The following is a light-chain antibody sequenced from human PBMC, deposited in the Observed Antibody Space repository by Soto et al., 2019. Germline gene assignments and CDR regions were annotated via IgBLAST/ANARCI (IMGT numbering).Light chain of an antibody. J-gene: IGKJ1*01. V-gene: IGKV3-20*01. CDR1: QSVSSNY. CDR2: GAS. Sequence: ENVLTQSPGTPSLSPGERATLSCRASQSVSSNYLAWYQQKPGQAPRLLIYGASSRATGIPDRFSGSGSGTEFTLTISSLQSEDFAVYYCQQYNNWWTFGQGTKVDIK. CDR3: QQYNNWWT.